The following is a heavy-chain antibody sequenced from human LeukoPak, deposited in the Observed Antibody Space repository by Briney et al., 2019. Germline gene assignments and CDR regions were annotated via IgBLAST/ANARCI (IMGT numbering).Heavy chain of an antibody. J-gene: IGHJ4*02. CDR2: IWYDGSNK. Sequence: PGGSLRLSCAASVFTFSSYATHCVRQAPGKGLGGVSVIWYDGSNKYYAGSVKGRFTISRDNSKNTLYLQMHSLRAEDTAVYYCASNAAAGTFDYWGQGTLVTVSS. CDR3: ASNAAAGTFDY. CDR1: VFTFSSYA. D-gene: IGHD6-13*01. V-gene: IGHV3-33*01.